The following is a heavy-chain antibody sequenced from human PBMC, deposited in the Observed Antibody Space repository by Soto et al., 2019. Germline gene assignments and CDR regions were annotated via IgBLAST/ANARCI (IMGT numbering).Heavy chain of an antibody. Sequence: QVHLVQSGAEVKKPGASVKVSCKGSGYAFTTYGITWVRQAPGQGLEWMGWISAHNGNTNYAQKLQGRVTVTRYTSTSTAYMELRSLRSADTAVDYCARGRDGDYWGQGARVTVSS. CDR2: ISAHNGNT. CDR1: GYAFTTYG. D-gene: IGHD6-6*01. CDR3: ARGRDGDY. V-gene: IGHV1-18*01. J-gene: IGHJ4*02.